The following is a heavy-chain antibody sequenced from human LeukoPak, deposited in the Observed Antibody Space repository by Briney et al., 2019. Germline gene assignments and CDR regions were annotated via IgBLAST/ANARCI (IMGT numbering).Heavy chain of an antibody. CDR2: ISGSGGST. CDR3: AKDFWPVCTSASCYTGDYFDY. Sequence: PGGSLRLSCAASGFIFSNYVMSWVRQAPGRGLELVSTISGSGGSTYYADSVKGRFTISRDNSKNTLYLQMYSLRAEDTAVYYCAKDFWPVCTSASCYTGDYFDYWGQGTLVTVSS. J-gene: IGHJ4*02. D-gene: IGHD2-2*02. V-gene: IGHV3-23*01. CDR1: GFIFSNYV.